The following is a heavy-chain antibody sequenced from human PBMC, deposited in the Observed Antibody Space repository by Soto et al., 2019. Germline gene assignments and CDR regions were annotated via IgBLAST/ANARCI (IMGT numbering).Heavy chain of an antibody. D-gene: IGHD1-26*01. V-gene: IGHV1-3*01. CDR2: INAGNGNT. Sequence: QVQLVQSGAEVKKPGASVKVSCKASGYTFTSYAMHWVRQAPGQRLEWMGWINAGNGNTKYSQKFQGRVTITRDTSASTAYMELSSLRSEDTAEYYCARAFEGDLGALDYWGQGTLVTVSS. J-gene: IGHJ4*02. CDR1: GYTFTSYA. CDR3: ARAFEGDLGALDY.